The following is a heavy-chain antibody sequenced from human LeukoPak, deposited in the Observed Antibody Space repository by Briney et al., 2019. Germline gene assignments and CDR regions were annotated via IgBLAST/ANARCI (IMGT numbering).Heavy chain of an antibody. Sequence: SETLSLTCTVSGGPISNYYWSWSRQSPGKELEWIGYIYYTGSTSYNPSLKSRVAISVDTSKNQFSLKLSSVTAADTAVYYCAIATSWSYYYMDVWAKGTTVTVSS. CDR3: AIATSWSYYYMDV. CDR1: GGPISNYY. V-gene: IGHV4-59*01. J-gene: IGHJ6*03. CDR2: IYYTGST.